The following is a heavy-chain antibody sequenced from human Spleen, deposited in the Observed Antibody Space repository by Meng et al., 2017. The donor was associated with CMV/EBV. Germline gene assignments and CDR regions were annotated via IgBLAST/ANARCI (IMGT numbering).Heavy chain of an antibody. Sequence: TFNSYGIALVRQAHGQGLGWVGWISSYNSNTNYAQQLQGRVTLTTDTSTSIAYMELMSLRSDDTAVYYCATITYCGGDCYQIHPLYDHWGQGTLVTVSS. CDR3: ATITYCGGDCYQIHPLYDH. V-gene: IGHV1-18*01. J-gene: IGHJ5*02. CDR1: TFNSYG. D-gene: IGHD2-21*01. CDR2: ISSYNSNT.